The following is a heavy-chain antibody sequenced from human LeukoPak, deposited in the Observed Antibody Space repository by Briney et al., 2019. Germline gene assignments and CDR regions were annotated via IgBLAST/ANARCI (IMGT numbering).Heavy chain of an antibody. CDR1: GFTFSSYA. CDR3: ARRNPLDAFDI. V-gene: IGHV3-30-3*01. J-gene: IGHJ3*02. Sequence: PGGSLRLSCAASGFTFSSYAMHWVRQAPGKGLEWVAVISYDGSNKYYADSVKGRFTISRDNSKNTLYLQMNSLRAEDTAVYYCARRNPLDAFDIWGQGTMVTVSS. CDR2: ISYDGSNK.